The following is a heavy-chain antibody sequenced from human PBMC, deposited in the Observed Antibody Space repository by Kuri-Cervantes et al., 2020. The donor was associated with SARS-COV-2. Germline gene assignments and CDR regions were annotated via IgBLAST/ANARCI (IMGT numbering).Heavy chain of an antibody. CDR2: IGTAGDT. J-gene: IGHJ4*02. CDR1: GFTFSSYD. D-gene: IGHD6-13*01. CDR3: AREGYSSSWYVY. V-gene: IGHV3-13*01. Sequence: GESLKISCAACGFTFSSYDMHWVRQATGKGLEWVSAIGTAGDTYYPGSVKGRFTISRDNAKNSLYLQMNSLRAEDTAVYYCAREGYSSSWYVYWGQGTLVTVSS.